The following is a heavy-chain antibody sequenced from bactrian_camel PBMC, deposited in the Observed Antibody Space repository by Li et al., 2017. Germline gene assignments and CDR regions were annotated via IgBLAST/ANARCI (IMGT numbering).Heavy chain of an antibody. Sequence: VQLVESGGGLVQPGGSLRLSCAVSGFTFSLYAKNWVRQAPGKGLEWVSAIDTGGGVIHTADSVKGRFIISRDNAKNTLYLQLNSLKTEDTAMYYCATEECASGSWCHRNYWGQGTQVTVS. CDR2: IDTGGGVI. D-gene: IGHD3*01. V-gene: IGHV3S31*01. J-gene: IGHJ4*01. CDR3: ATEECASGSWCHRNY. CDR1: GFTFSLYA.